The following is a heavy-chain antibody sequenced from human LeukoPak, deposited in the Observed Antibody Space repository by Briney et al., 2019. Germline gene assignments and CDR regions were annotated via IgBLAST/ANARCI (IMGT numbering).Heavy chain of an antibody. J-gene: IGHJ4*02. CDR3: AMTRWSLDY. D-gene: IGHD6-13*01. V-gene: IGHV4-34*01. CDR1: GESFSDFY. Sequence: PSETLSLTCADYGESFSDFYWSWIRQPPGKGLEWIGEINHSGSTNYNPSLKSRVTISVDTSKSQFSLRLSSVTAADTAVYYCAMTRWSLDYWGQGTLVTVSS. CDR2: INHSGST.